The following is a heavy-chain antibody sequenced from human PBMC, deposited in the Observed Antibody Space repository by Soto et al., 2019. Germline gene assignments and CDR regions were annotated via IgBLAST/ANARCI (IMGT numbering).Heavy chain of an antibody. J-gene: IGHJ5*02. Sequence: GESLKISCAASGFTFSSYWMSWVRQAPGKGLEWVANIKQDGSEKYYVDSVKGRFTISRDNAKNSLYLQMNSLRAEDTAVYYCARESVDYYDSSGYYYWFDPWGQGTLVTVSS. D-gene: IGHD3-22*01. CDR3: ARESVDYYDSSGYYYWFDP. V-gene: IGHV3-7*01. CDR2: IKQDGSEK. CDR1: GFTFSSYW.